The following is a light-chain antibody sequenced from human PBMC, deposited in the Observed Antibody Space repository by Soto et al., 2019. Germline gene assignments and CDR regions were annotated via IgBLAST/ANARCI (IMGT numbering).Light chain of an antibody. CDR2: GAS. Sequence: EMVFTQSPGTLSLSTGEGATLSCRASQSVSSSYLAWYQQKPGQAPRLLIYGASSRATGIPDRFSGSGSGTDFTLTISRLEPEDFAVYYCLQYGSSPTWTFGQGTKVDIK. V-gene: IGKV3-20*01. CDR1: QSVSSSY. CDR3: LQYGSSPTWT. J-gene: IGKJ1*01.